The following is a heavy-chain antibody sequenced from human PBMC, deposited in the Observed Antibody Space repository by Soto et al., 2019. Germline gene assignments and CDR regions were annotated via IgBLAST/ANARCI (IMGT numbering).Heavy chain of an antibody. CDR1: GFTFSSYG. D-gene: IGHD5-12*01. CDR3: ARDGRPVGVWGYHYYYYMDV. J-gene: IGHJ6*03. CDR2: ISYDGSNK. V-gene: IGHV3-30*03. Sequence: PGGSLRLSCAASGFTFSSYGMHWVRQAPGKGLEWVAVISYDGSNKYYADSVKGRSTISRDNSKNTLSLQMNSLRAEDTAIYYCARDGRPVGVWGYHYYYYMDVWGKGTTVTVSS.